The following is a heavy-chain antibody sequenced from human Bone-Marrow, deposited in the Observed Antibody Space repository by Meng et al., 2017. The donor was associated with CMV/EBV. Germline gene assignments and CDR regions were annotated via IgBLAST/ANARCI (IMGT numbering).Heavy chain of an antibody. D-gene: IGHD6-19*01. CDR2: IYYSGST. CDR1: GGSISSVGYY. V-gene: IGHV4-31*03. J-gene: IGHJ6*02. Sequence: SDTLSLTCTVSGGSISSVGYYGSWIRQHPGKGLEWIGYIYYSGSTYYNPSLKSRVTISVDTSKNQFSLKLSSVTAADKAVYYCATDGWAKWIAVAGMDVWGQGTTVTVSS. CDR3: ATDGWAKWIAVAGMDV.